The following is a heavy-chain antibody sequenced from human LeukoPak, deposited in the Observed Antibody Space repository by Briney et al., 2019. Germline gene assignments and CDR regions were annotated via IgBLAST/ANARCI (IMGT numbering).Heavy chain of an antibody. D-gene: IGHD3/OR15-3a*01. J-gene: IGHJ6*03. V-gene: IGHV4-34*01. CDR1: GGSFSGYY. CDR2: INHSGST. CDR3: ARRLVWTYFYMDV. Sequence: SETLSLTCAVYGGSFSGYYWSWIRQPPGKGLEWIGEINHSGSTNYNPSLKSRVTIPVDTSKNQFSLKLSSVTAADTAVYYCARRLVWTYFYMDVWDKGTTVTVSS.